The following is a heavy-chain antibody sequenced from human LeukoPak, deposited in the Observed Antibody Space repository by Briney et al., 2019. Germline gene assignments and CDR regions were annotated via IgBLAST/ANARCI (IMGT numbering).Heavy chain of an antibody. J-gene: IGHJ5*02. D-gene: IGHD2-2*02. Sequence: SETLSLTCTVSGGSISNYYWNWIRQPPGKGLEWTGYIYYSGTTNYNPSLKSRVSMSVDTSKNQFSLKLSSVTAADTAVYYCARRSLYEQDHNWFDPWGQGTLVTVSS. V-gene: IGHV4-59*08. CDR2: IYYSGTT. CDR3: ARRSLYEQDHNWFDP. CDR1: GGSISNYY.